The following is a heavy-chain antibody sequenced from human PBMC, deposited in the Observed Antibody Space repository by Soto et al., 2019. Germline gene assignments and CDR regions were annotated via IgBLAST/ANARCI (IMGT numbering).Heavy chain of an antibody. CDR2: INPNSGGT. CDR1: GYTFTGYY. CDR3: ASTVTTGAYYYGMDV. V-gene: IGHV1-2*04. D-gene: IGHD4-17*01. J-gene: IGHJ6*02. Sequence: ASVKVSCKASGYTFTGYYMHWVRQAPGQGLEWMGWINPNSGGTNYAQKFQGWVTMTRDTSISTAYMELSSLRSEDTAVYYCASTVTTGAYYYGMDVWGQGTTVTVSS.